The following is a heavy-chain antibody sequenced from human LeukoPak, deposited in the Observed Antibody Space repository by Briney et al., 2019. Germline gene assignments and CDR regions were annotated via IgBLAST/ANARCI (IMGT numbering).Heavy chain of an antibody. CDR2: ISYDGSNK. CDR3: AKRSKYYFDY. J-gene: IGHJ4*02. CDR1: GFTFSIYG. Sequence: GSLRLSCAASGFTFSIYGLHWVRQAPGKGLEWVAVISYDGSNKYYADSIKGRFTISRDNSRNTLYLQMNSLRAEDTAVYYCAKRSKYYFDYWGQGTLVTVSS. V-gene: IGHV3-30*18.